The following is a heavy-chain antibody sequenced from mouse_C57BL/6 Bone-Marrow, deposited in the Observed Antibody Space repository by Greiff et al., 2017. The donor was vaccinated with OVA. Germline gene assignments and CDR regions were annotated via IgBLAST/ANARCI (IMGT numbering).Heavy chain of an antibody. Sequence: VQLQESGAELVRPGASVTLSCKASGYTFTDYEMHWVKQTPVHGLEWIGAIDPETGGTAYNQKFKGKAILTADKSSSTAYMELRSLTSEDSAVYYCTRGDPTGYFDYWGQGTTLTVSS. CDR1: GYTFTDYE. CDR3: TRGDPTGYFDY. CDR2: IDPETGGT. D-gene: IGHD1-1*01. J-gene: IGHJ2*01. V-gene: IGHV1-15*01.